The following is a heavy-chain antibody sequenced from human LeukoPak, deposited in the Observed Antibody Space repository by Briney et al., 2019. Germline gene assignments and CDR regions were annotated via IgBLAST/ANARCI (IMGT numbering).Heavy chain of an antibody. CDR2: IKQDESEK. V-gene: IGHV3-7*03. D-gene: IGHD1-26*01. Sequence: GGSLRLSCAASGFSLSTYWMSWVRQAPGKGLEWVANIKQDESEKDYVDSVKGRFTISRDNAKNSLYLQMSSLRAEDTAVYYCARDNSVGDVAWWFGPWGQGTLVTVSS. CDR3: ARDNSVGDVAWWFGP. CDR1: GFSLSTYW. J-gene: IGHJ5*02.